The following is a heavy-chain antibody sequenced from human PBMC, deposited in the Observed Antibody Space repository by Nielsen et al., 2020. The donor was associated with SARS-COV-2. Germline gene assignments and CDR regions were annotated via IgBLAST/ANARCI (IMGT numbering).Heavy chain of an antibody. CDR2: ISSSSRST. Sequence: GESLKISCAASGFTFSDNYMSWIRQVPGKGLEWVSYISSSSRSTDYADSVKGRFTISRDNTKKSLYLQMNSLRAEDTAVYYCARGVDGSYWYFDLWGRGTLVTVSS. CDR1: GFTFSDNY. CDR3: ARGVDGSYWYFDL. D-gene: IGHD2-15*01. V-gene: IGHV3-11*05. J-gene: IGHJ2*01.